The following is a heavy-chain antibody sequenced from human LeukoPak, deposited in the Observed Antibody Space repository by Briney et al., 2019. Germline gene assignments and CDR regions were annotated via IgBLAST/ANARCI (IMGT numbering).Heavy chain of an antibody. D-gene: IGHD1-7*01. Sequence: GGSLRLSCAASGFSVSYNYMSWVRQAPARGLGWVSVIYDGGDTYYADSVKGRFTISRDNSKNTVYLQMHSLRADDTAVYYCARISGTLCFDLWGLGTLVTVSS. CDR1: GFSVSYNY. CDR2: IYDGGDT. V-gene: IGHV3-66*01. J-gene: IGHJ4*02. CDR3: ARISGTLCFDL.